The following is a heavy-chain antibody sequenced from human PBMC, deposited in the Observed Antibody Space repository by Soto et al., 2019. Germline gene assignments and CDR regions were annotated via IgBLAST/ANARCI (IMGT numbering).Heavy chain of an antibody. D-gene: IGHD5-18*01. CDR3: AAGTDTAMEQGADY. CDR2: ISTTGRYI. Sequence: EVQLVESGGGLVKPGGSLRLSCAGSGFTFSDHSMNWVRQAPGKGLEWVSSISTTGRYIYYADSMAGRFTISRDNVKNSVYLQINNLRGEDTAIYYCAAGTDTAMEQGADYWGQGTLVTVSS. V-gene: IGHV3-21*01. CDR1: GFTFSDHS. J-gene: IGHJ4*02.